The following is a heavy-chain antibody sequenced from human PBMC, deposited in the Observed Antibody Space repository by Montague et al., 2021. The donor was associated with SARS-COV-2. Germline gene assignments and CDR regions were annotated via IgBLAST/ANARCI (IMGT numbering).Heavy chain of an antibody. J-gene: IGHJ4*02. D-gene: IGHD6-19*01. V-gene: IGHV4-39*07. CDR1: GGSITNNIDY. Sequence: SETLSLTCTVSGGSITNNIDYWAWIRQPPGKGLEWIGSIYYTGXTXYXXXXKSRVTISVDTSKNQFSLKLSSVTAADTAVYYCARDIAVAGLFDYWGQGTLVTVSS. CDR3: ARDIAVAGLFDY. CDR2: IYYTGXT.